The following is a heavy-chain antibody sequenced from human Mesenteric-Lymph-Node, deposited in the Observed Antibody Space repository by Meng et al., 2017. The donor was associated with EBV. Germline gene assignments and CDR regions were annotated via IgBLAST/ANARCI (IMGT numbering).Heavy chain of an antibody. CDR2: IYYSGST. J-gene: IGHJ4*02. Sequence: QVHLQEAGPGLVKPSETLSLTCTVSGGSVNSGSYFWTWIRQSPGKKLEWIGYIYYSGSTNYNPSLKSRVTVSLDTSKNQFSLKLSSVTAADTAVYYCTRGPSGIFYFNFWGRGTLVTVAS. D-gene: IGHD1-26*01. CDR3: TRGPSGIFYFNF. CDR1: GGSVNSGSYF. V-gene: IGHV4-61*01.